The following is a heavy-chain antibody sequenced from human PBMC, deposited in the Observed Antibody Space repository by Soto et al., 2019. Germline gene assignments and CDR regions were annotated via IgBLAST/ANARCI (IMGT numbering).Heavy chain of an antibody. Sequence: SETLSLTCAVSGGSVSSSNWWSWVRQPPGKGLEWIGEIYHSGSTNYNPSLKSRVTISVDKSKNQFSLKLSSVTAADTAVYYCARAEPTYYDFWSGYYNSPYYYGMDVWGQGTTVTVSS. CDR2: IYHSGST. D-gene: IGHD3-3*01. CDR3: ARAEPTYYDFWSGYYNSPYYYGMDV. CDR1: GGSVSSSNW. V-gene: IGHV4-4*02. J-gene: IGHJ6*02.